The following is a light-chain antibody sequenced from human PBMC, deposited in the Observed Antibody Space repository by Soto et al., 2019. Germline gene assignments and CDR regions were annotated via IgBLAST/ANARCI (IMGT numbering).Light chain of an antibody. CDR3: VLYMGSGIWA. CDR2: STN. J-gene: IGLJ2*01. Sequence: TVVTQEPSFSVSPGGTVTLTCGLSSGSVSTSYYPSWYQQTPGQAPRTLIYSTNTRSSGVPDRFSGSILGNKAALTITGAQADDESDYYCVLYMGSGIWAFGGGTKVTVL. V-gene: IGLV8-61*01. CDR1: SGSVSTSYY.